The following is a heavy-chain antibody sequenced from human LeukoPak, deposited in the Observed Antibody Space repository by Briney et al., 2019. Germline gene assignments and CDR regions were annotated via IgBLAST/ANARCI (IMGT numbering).Heavy chain of an antibody. V-gene: IGHV3-33*06. Sequence: PGGSLRLSCAASGFTFSNFGMHWVRQAPGKGLQWLAVIWSNGINKYYTESVKGRFTISRDNSQDTLDLHLNSLRAEDTALYYCVKERSPFVGFDHWGQGILVTVSS. D-gene: IGHD2-21*01. J-gene: IGHJ4*02. CDR3: VKERSPFVGFDH. CDR2: IWSNGINK. CDR1: GFTFSNFG.